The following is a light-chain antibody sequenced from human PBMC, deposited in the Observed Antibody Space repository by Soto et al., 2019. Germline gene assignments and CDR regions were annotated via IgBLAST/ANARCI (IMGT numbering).Light chain of an antibody. J-gene: IGLJ1*01. Sequence: QSALTQPPSASGSPGQSVTXSCTGTSSDVGGYNYVSWYQQHPGKAPKLMIYDVSKRPSGVPDRFSGSKSGNTASLTVSGLQAEDEADYYCSSYAGTNIHYVFGTGTKLTVL. CDR3: SSYAGTNIHYV. CDR2: DVS. CDR1: SSDVGGYNY. V-gene: IGLV2-8*01.